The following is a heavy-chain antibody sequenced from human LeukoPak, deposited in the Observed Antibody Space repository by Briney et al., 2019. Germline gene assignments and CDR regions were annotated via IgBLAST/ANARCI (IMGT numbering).Heavy chain of an antibody. CDR3: ARDCCNSAWYSD. J-gene: IGHJ4*02. V-gene: IGHV3-53*01. Sequence: GGSLRLSCAASGFTVSSNFMTWVRQAPGKGLGWVSFIYSDSNTYYADSVKGRFAISRDNSKNTLYLQMNSLRAEDAAVYYCARDCCNSAWYSDWGQGTLVTVSS. CDR1: GFTVSSNF. CDR2: IYSDSNT. D-gene: IGHD2/OR15-2a*01.